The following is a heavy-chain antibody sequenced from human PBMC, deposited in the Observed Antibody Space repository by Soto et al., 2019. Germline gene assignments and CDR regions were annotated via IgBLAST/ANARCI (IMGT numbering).Heavy chain of an antibody. D-gene: IGHD3-10*01. V-gene: IGHV3-48*03. CDR2: ISSSGSTI. J-gene: IGHJ4*02. Sequence: PGGSLRLSCAASGFTFSSYEMNWVRQAPGKGLEWVSYISSSGSTIYYADSVKGRFTISRDNARNSLYLQMSSLRAEDTAVYYCASRPSDVYYYGVFDYWGQGTLVTVSS. CDR1: GFTFSSYE. CDR3: ASRPSDVYYYGVFDY.